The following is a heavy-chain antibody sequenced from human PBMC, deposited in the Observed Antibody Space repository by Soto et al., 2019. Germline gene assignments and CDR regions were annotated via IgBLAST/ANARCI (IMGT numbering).Heavy chain of an antibody. Sequence: VHLVQSGPEVRRPGSSVKVSCKASGGSFSDFAISWVRQAPGQGLEWMGGVIPIFGTPKYAQKFQGRITIIADEHTNTAYMELSSLTSEDTAVYYCARDCRGGTCFPKWFDPWGQGTLVTVSS. CDR2: VIPIFGTP. CDR3: ARDCRGGTCFPKWFDP. J-gene: IGHJ5*02. D-gene: IGHD2-15*01. CDR1: GGSFSDFA. V-gene: IGHV1-69*01.